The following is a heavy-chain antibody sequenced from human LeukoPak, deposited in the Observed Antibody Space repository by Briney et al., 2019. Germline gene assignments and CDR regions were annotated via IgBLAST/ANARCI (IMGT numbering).Heavy chain of an antibody. J-gene: IGHJ4*02. CDR1: GGSISSGGYY. Sequence: SQTLSLTCTVSGGSISSGGYYWSWIRQHPGKGLEWIGYIYYSGSTYYNPSLKSRVTISVDTSKNQLSLKLSSVTAADTAVYYCARDMGYGDPRLDYWGQGTLVTVSS. D-gene: IGHD4-17*01. CDR3: ARDMGYGDPRLDY. V-gene: IGHV4-31*03. CDR2: IYYSGST.